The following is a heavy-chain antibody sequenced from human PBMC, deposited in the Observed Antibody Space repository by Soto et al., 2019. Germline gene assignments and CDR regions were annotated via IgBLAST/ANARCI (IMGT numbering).Heavy chain of an antibody. CDR1: GGSFSDYY. Sequence: SETLSLTCAVYGGSFSDYYWIWIRQPPGKGLEWIGEINHSGSTNYNPSLKSRVTMSVDTSKNQFSLKLSSVIAADTAVYYCARSSGDYYYGMDVWGQGTTVTVSS. CDR3: ARSSGDYYYGMDV. V-gene: IGHV4-34*01. CDR2: INHSGST. J-gene: IGHJ6*02. D-gene: IGHD6-6*01.